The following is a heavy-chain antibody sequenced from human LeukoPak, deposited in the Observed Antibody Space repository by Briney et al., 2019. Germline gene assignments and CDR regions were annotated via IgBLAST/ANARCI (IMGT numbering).Heavy chain of an antibody. CDR2: VWYDGDNK. Sequence: GGSLRLSCAASGFTFSSYGMHWVRQAPGKGLEWVAVVWYDGDNKFYADSVKGRFTISRDNSKNTLYLQMNSLRAEDTAIYYCARDEGVAAYYFDYWAQGPLVTVSS. CDR1: GFTFSSYG. D-gene: IGHD6-25*01. V-gene: IGHV3-33*01. J-gene: IGHJ4*02. CDR3: ARDEGVAAYYFDY.